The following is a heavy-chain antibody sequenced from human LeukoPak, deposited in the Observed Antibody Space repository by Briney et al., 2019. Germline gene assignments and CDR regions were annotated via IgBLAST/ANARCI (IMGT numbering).Heavy chain of an antibody. V-gene: IGHV3-30*04. CDR1: GFTFSSYA. J-gene: IGHJ3*02. CDR2: ISYDGSNK. CDR3: ARPSQWFGELFAAFDI. Sequence: GGSLRLSCAASGFTFSSYAMHWVRQAPGKGLEWVAVISYDGSNKYYADSVKGRFTISRDNSKNTLYLQMNSLRAEDTAVYYCARPSQWFGELFAAFDIWGQGTMVTVSS. D-gene: IGHD3-10*01.